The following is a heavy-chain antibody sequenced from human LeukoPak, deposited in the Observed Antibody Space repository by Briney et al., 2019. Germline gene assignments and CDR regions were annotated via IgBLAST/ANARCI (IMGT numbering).Heavy chain of an antibody. CDR2: IWSDGTEK. V-gene: IGHV3-33*08. D-gene: IGHD4-11*01. CDR1: GFTYSHYG. J-gene: IGHJ4*02. Sequence: GGSLRLSCAASGFTYSHYGMHWVRQAPGKGLEWVAVIWSDGTEKYYADAVKGRFTISRDNSRNTLYLQLNSLRGEDTAVYYCARDAQRGFDYSNSLQYWSQGTLVTVSS. CDR3: ARDAQRGFDYSNSLQY.